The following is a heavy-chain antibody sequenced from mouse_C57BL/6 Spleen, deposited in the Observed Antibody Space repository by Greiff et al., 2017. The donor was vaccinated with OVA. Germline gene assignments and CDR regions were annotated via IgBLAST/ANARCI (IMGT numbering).Heavy chain of an antibody. V-gene: IGHV1-26*01. J-gene: IGHJ2*01. CDR1: GYTFTDYY. CDR2: INPNNGGT. Sequence: EVQLQQSGPELVKPGASVKISCKASGYTFTDYYMNWVKQSHGKSLEWIGDINPNNGGTSYNQKFKGKATLTVDKSSSTAYMELRSLTSEDSAVYYCARGALPELGKKFITTVVATENYFDYGGQGTTLTVSS. CDR3: ARGALPELGKKFITTVVATENYFDY. D-gene: IGHD1-1*01.